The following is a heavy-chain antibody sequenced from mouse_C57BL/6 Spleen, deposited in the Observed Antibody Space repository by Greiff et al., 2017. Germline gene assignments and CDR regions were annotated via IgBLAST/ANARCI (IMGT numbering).Heavy chain of an antibody. V-gene: IGHV1-81*01. CDR2: IYPRSGNT. J-gene: IGHJ2*01. CDR3: ARRKGFYY. CDR1: GYTFTSYG. Sequence: QVQLQQSGAELARPGASVKLSCKASGYTFTSYGISWVKQRTGQGLEWIGEIYPRSGNTYYNEKFKGKATLTADKSSSKAYMDRRSLTSEDSTVYFCARRKGFYYGGQGTTLTVSS.